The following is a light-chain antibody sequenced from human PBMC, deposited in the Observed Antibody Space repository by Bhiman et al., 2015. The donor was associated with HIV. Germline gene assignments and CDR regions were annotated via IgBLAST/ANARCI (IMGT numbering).Light chain of an antibody. V-gene: IGLV2-8*01. CDR2: EVS. J-gene: IGLJ1*01. CDR1: SSDVGGYNY. CDR3: SSYAGSNNFPV. Sequence: QSALTQPRSVSGSPGQSVTISCTGTSSDVGGYNYVSWYQQHPGKAPKLMIYEVSKRPSGVPDRFSGSKSGNTASLTVSGLQAEDEADYYCSSYAGSNNFPVFGTGTKVTVL.